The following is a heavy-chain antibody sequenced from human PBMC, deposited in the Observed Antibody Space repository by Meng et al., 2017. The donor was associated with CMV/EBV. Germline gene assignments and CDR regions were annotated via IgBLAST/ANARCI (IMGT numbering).Heavy chain of an antibody. Sequence: QVQRQDSGPGLCTPSQTLSLTCTVSGGSISSGDYYWSWIRQPPGKGLEWIGYIYYSGSTYYNPSLKSRVTISVDTSKNQFSLKLSSVTAADTAVYYCARDNRRGGVDYWGQGTLVTVSS. D-gene: IGHD3-3*01. V-gene: IGHV4-30-4*08. CDR1: GGSISSGDYY. J-gene: IGHJ4*02. CDR2: IYYSGST. CDR3: ARDNRRGGVDY.